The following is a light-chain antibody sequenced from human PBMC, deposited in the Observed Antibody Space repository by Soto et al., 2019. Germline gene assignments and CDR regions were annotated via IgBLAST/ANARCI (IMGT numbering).Light chain of an antibody. CDR2: AAS. J-gene: IGKJ1*01. Sequence: EIVLTQSPDTLSLSPGERATLSCRPSQSVSSIYLDWFQQKPGPDPRLLIYAASSRATGIPDRFSGGASATEFTLTISRLAPEDFAVYYCRHYVNSQWTFGQGTKVEIK. V-gene: IGKV3-20*01. CDR3: RHYVNSQWT. CDR1: QSVSSIY.